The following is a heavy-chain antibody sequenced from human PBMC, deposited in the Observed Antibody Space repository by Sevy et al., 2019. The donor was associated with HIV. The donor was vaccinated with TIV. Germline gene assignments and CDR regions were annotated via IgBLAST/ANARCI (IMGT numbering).Heavy chain of an antibody. CDR3: ARHGDYGGNLDFDY. CDR1: GGSISRSSYY. V-gene: IGHV4-39*01. J-gene: IGHJ4*02. Sequence: SETLSLTCTVSGGSISRSSYYWGWIRQPPGKGLEWIGSIYYSGSTYYNPSLKSRVTISVDTSKNQFSLKLSSVTAADTAVYYCARHGDYGGNLDFDYWGQGTLVTVSS. CDR2: IYYSGST. D-gene: IGHD4-17*01.